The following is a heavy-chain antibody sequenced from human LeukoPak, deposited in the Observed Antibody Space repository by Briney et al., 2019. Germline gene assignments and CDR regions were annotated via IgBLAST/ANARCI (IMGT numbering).Heavy chain of an antibody. CDR3: ARGALMRMWGRYGSGSYQDYYYYYMDV. CDR2: ISAYNGNT. Sequence: ASVKVSCKASGYTFTGYGISWVRQAPGQGLEWMGWISAYNGNTNYAQKLQGRVTMTTDTSTSTAYMELRSLRSDDTAVYYCARGALMRMWGRYGSGSYQDYYYYYMDVWGKGTTVTISS. CDR1: GYTFTGYG. V-gene: IGHV1-18*01. D-gene: IGHD3-10*01. J-gene: IGHJ6*03.